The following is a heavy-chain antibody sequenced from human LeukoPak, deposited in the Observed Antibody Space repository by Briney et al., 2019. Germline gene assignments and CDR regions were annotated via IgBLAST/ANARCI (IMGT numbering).Heavy chain of an antibody. V-gene: IGHV1-2*02. D-gene: IGHD3-22*01. CDR2: INPNSGGT. CDR1: GYTFTGYY. J-gene: IGHJ4*02. Sequence: ASVKVSCKASGYTFTGYYMHWVRQAPGQGLEWMGWINPNSGGTNYAQKFQGRVTMTSDTSISTAYMELSRLRSDDTAVYYCARGGQYVLHYDSSGYPPRGHWGQGTLVTDSS. CDR3: ARGGQYVLHYDSSGYPPRGH.